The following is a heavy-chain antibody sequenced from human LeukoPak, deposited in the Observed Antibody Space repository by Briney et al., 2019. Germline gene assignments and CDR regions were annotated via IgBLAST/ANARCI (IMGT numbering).Heavy chain of an antibody. D-gene: IGHD3-3*01. CDR1: GYTFTGYY. J-gene: IGHJ3*02. V-gene: IGHV1-2*02. CDR3: ARTYHDFWSGYDAFDI. Sequence: ASVKVSCKASGYTFTGYYMHWVRQAPGQGLEWMGWINPNSGGTNYAQKFQGRVTMTRDTSISTAYMELSRLRSDDTAVYYCARTYHDFWSGYDAFDIWGQGTMVTVSS. CDR2: INPNSGGT.